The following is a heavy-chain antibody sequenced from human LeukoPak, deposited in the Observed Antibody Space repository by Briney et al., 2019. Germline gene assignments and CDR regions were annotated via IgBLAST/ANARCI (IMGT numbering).Heavy chain of an antibody. D-gene: IGHD2-21*02. CDR1: GYTFTSYY. CDR2: INPSGGST. CDR3: ARGSQGTYCGGGCYSFDY. V-gene: IGHV1-46*01. Sequence: ASVKVSCKASGYTFTSYYMHWVRQAPGQGLEWMGIINPSGGSTSYAQKFQGRVTMTRDTSTSTVYMELSSLRSEDTAVYYCARGSQGTYCGGGCYSFDYWGQGTLVTVSS. J-gene: IGHJ4*02.